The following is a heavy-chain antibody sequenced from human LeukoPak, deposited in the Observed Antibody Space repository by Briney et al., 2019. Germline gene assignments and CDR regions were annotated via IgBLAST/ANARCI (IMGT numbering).Heavy chain of an antibody. V-gene: IGHV3-23*01. D-gene: IGHD6-6*01. CDR3: QLVSSSSGDY. Sequence: PGGSLRLSCAASGFTFRSYAMSWVRQAPGKGLEWVSAISGSGGSTYCADSVKGRFTISRDNSKNTLYLQMNSLRAEDTAVYYCQLVSSSSGDYWGQGTLVIVSS. CDR1: GFTFRSYA. CDR2: ISGSGGST. J-gene: IGHJ4*02.